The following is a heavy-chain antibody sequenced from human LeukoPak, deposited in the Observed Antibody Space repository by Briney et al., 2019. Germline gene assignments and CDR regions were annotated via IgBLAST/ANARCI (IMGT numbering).Heavy chain of an antibody. Sequence: GGSLRLSCAASGFTFSSYEMNWVRQAPGKGLEWVSYISSSGSTIYYADSVKGRFTISRDNAKNSLYLQMNSLRAEDTAVYYCARAFTMIVVAMGYWGQGTLVTVSS. CDR2: ISSSGSTI. CDR1: GFTFSSYE. D-gene: IGHD3-22*01. V-gene: IGHV3-48*03. J-gene: IGHJ4*02. CDR3: ARAFTMIVVAMGY.